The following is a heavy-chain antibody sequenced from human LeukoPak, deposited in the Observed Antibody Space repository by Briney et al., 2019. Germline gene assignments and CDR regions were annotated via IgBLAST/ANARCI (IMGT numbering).Heavy chain of an antibody. D-gene: IGHD1-1*01. CDR1: GYTFTVHY. CDR2: INPTTGVA. J-gene: IGHJ6*03. V-gene: IGHV1-2*06. Sequence: ASVNVSCKTSGYTFTVHYMNWVRQAPGQGLEWMGRINPTTGVANYAQKFQGRITVTRDTSINTAYMELFSLTSDDTAVYYCARLDRNYYYLDVWGQGTTVTVSS. CDR3: ARLDRNYYYLDV.